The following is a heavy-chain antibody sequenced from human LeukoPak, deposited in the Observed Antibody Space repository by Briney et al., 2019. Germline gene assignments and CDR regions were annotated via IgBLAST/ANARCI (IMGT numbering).Heavy chain of an antibody. CDR2: INPNSGGT. D-gene: IGHD2-2*01. CDR1: GYTFTGYY. J-gene: IGHJ4*02. CDR3: ARGYCSSTSCYVDEGFDY. Sequence: ASVKVSCKASGYTFTGYYMHWVRQAPGRGLEWMGWINPNSGGTNYAQKFQGRVTMTRDTSISTAYMELSRLRSDDTAVYYCARGYCSSTSCYVDEGFDYWGQGTLVTVSS. V-gene: IGHV1-2*02.